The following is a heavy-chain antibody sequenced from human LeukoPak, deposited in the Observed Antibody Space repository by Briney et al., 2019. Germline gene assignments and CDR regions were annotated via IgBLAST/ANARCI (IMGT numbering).Heavy chain of an antibody. CDR3: ARDRGIMTTFGGVIAKGAHY. Sequence: PSETLSLTCTVSGGSISSSSYYWGWIRQPPGKVLEWIGSTYCSGSTYYNPSLKSRVTISVDTSKNQFSLKLSSVTAADTAVYYCARDRGIMTTFGGVIAKGAHYWGQGILVTVSS. D-gene: IGHD3-16*02. V-gene: IGHV4-39*07. CDR2: TYCSGST. CDR1: GGSISSSSYY. J-gene: IGHJ4*02.